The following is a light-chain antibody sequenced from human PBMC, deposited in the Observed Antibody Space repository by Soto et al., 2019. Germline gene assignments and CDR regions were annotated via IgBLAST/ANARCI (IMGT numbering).Light chain of an antibody. J-gene: IGKJ4*01. Sequence: DIQMTQSPSSLSASVGDRVTITCQASQSISSYLNWYQQRPGKAPKLLIYAASSLQSGVPSRFSGSGSGTDFTLTISSLQPEDFATYFCQQSYNSPPLTFGGGTKVEIK. CDR1: QSISSY. CDR3: QQSYNSPPLT. V-gene: IGKV1-39*01. CDR2: AAS.